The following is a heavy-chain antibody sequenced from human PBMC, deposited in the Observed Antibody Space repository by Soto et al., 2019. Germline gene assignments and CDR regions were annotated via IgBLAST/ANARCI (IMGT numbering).Heavy chain of an antibody. V-gene: IGHV1-18*01. Sequence: ASVKVSCKSSGYPFTHYGITWVRQAPGQGLEWMGWISPFNGNTNYGQTLQGRVTLTTDTSTSTVYMELRSLRSDDTAVYYCARDQYFARSYYFGIHSWGQAPTVTVS. D-gene: IGHD3-10*01. CDR3: ARDQYFARSYYFGIHS. CDR1: GYPFTHYG. J-gene: IGHJ6*02. CDR2: ISPFNGNT.